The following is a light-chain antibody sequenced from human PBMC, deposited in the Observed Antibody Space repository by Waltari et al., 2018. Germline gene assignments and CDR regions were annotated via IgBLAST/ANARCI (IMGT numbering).Light chain of an antibody. CDR3: LQYSNWPYT. CDR1: QSIGHS. CDR2: GAS. V-gene: IGKV3-15*01. Sequence: EIVMTQSPATLSVYPGERAPLTCRASQSIGHSLSWFQLRPGRAPSHLIHGASTRATGIPARFSGSGSGTEFSLTISSLQSEDIAIYYCLQYSNWPYTFGQGTRLEIK. J-gene: IGKJ2*01.